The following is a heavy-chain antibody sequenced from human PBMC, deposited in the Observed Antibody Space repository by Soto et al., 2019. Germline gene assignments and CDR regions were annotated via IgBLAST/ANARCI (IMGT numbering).Heavy chain of an antibody. Sequence: EVQLVESGGGLVQPGGSLRLSCVASGFTFSSYAMNWVRQAPGQGLEWVSYISTSGKTIYYADSVKGRFTISRDNAKNSLYLQMTSLRDADTAVYYCARDPQYCTTTSCHGEYGMDVWGQGTTVTVSS. CDR2: ISTSGKTI. CDR1: GFTFSSYA. V-gene: IGHV3-48*02. CDR3: ARDPQYCTTTSCHGEYGMDV. D-gene: IGHD2-2*01. J-gene: IGHJ6*02.